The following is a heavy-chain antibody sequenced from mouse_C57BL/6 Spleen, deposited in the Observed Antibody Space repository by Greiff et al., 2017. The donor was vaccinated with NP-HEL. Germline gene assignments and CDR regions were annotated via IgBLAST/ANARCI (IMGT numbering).Heavy chain of an antibody. CDR3: ARDAEDYFDY. Sequence: QVHVKQPGAELVRPGSSVKLSCKASGYTFTSYWMHWVKQRPIQGLEWIGNIDPSDSETHYNQKFKDKATLTVDKSSSTAYMQLSSLTSEDSAVYYCARDAEDYFDYWGQGTTLTVSS. CDR2: IDPSDSET. V-gene: IGHV1-52*01. J-gene: IGHJ2*01. CDR1: GYTFTSYW.